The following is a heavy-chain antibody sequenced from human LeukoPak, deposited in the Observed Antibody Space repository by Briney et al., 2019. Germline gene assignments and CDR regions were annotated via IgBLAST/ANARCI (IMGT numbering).Heavy chain of an antibody. J-gene: IGHJ2*01. CDR1: GFTVGTKY. V-gene: IGHV3-53*01. D-gene: IGHD5-24*01. CDR3: ARVGDHFHWNLDL. Sequence: PGGSLRLSCAASGFTVGTKYMNWVRQAPGRRLEWVSIIYSGGTTYYADSVKGRFTISRDTSKNTLSLQMNSLRAEDTAVYFCARVGDHFHWNLDLWGRGTLVTVSS. CDR2: IYSGGTT.